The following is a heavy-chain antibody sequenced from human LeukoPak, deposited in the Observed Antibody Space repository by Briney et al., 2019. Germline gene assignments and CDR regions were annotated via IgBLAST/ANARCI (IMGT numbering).Heavy chain of an antibody. CDR2: IKQDGSEK. CDR3: ARDYDILTGGPKDY. D-gene: IGHD3-9*01. Sequence: GGSLRLSCAASGFTFSSYWMSWVRKAPGKGLEWVPNIKQDGSEKYYVDSVKGRFTISRDNAKNSLYLQMNSLRAEDTAVYYCARDYDILTGGPKDYWGQGTLVTVSS. J-gene: IGHJ4*02. CDR1: GFTFSSYW. V-gene: IGHV3-7*03.